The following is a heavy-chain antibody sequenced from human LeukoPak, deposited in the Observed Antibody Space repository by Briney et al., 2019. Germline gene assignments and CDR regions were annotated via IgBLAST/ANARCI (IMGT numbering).Heavy chain of an antibody. J-gene: IGHJ4*02. CDR3: ARETPRRGETRDGYR. D-gene: IGHD5-24*01. CDR2: ISGSGGST. Sequence: GGSLRLSCAASGFTFSSYAMSWVRQAPRKGLEWVSAISGSGGSTYYADSVKGRFSISRDNSKNTLYLQMNSLRVEDTAVYYCARETPRRGETRDGYRWGQGTLVTVSS. CDR1: GFTFSSYA. V-gene: IGHV3-23*01.